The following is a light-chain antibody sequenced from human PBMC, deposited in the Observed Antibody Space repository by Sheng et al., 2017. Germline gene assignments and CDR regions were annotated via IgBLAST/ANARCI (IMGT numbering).Light chain of an antibody. CDR1: SSDVGYYNY. CDR3: SSYTSSSTYV. V-gene: IGLV2-14*03. Sequence: QSALTQPRSVSGSPGQSVTISCTGTSSDVGYYNYVSWYQQHPGKAPKLMIFDVNNRPSGVSNRFSGSKSGNTASLTISGLQADDEADYYCSSYTSSSTYVFGTGTKVTVL. CDR2: DVN. J-gene: IGLJ1*01.